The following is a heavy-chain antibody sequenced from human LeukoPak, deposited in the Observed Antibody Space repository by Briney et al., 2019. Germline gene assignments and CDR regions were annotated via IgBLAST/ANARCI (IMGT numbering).Heavy chain of an antibody. J-gene: IGHJ3*01. CDR3: AREGDDILTGYSFDAFDV. CDR2: MYISGST. V-gene: IGHV4-4*07. D-gene: IGHD3-9*01. CDR1: GGSISSYY. Sequence: PSETLSLTCTVSGGSISSYYWSWIRQPAGKGLEWIGRMYISGSTNYNPSLKSRVTMSLDTSKNQFSLKLNSVTAADTAVYYCAREGDDILTGYSFDAFDVWGQGTMGTVSS.